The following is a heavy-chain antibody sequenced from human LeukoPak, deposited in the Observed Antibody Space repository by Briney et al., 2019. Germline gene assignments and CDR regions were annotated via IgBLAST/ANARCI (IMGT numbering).Heavy chain of an antibody. CDR3: ARVAVAGRTDY. CDR1: GYTFTGYY. J-gene: IGHJ4*02. CDR2: INTNTGNP. D-gene: IGHD6-19*01. Sequence: ASVKVSCKASGYTFTGYYIQWVRQAPGQGLEWMGWINTNTGNPTYAQGFTGRFVFSLDTSVSTAYLQISSLKAEDTAVYYCARVAVAGRTDYWGQGTLVTVSS. V-gene: IGHV7-4-1*02.